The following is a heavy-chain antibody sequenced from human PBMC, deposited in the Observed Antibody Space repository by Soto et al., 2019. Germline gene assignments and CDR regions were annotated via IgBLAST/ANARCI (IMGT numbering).Heavy chain of an antibody. J-gene: IGHJ4*01. CDR2: ISGSGGDT. D-gene: IGHD6-13*01. V-gene: IGHV3-23*01. CDR3: AKADASGYIDLLFDS. Sequence: GGSLRLSCAACGFTFSSYSMSWVRHAPWKGLEWVSAISGSGGDTWYADSVKGRFTISRDKSKKTSYVQMNSLGAEDADLYYCAKADASGYIDLLFDSCARGTLVTVSS. CDR1: GFTFSSYS.